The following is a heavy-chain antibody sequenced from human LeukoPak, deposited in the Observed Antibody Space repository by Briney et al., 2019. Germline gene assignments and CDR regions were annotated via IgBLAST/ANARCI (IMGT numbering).Heavy chain of an antibody. CDR2: INHSGST. D-gene: IGHD3-9*01. Sequence: PSETLSLTCAVSGGSISSSNWWSWVRQPPGKGLEWIGEINHSGSTNYNPSLKSRVTISVDTSKNQFSLKLSSVTAADTAVYYCARGIGVRYFDWLNWFDPWGQGTLVTVSS. V-gene: IGHV4-4*02. CDR1: GGSISSSNW. J-gene: IGHJ5*02. CDR3: ARGIGVRYFDWLNWFDP.